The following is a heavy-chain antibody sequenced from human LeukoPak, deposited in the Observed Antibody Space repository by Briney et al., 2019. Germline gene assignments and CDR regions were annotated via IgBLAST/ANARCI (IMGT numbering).Heavy chain of an antibody. CDR3: ARLGKEMATIRNPFDI. J-gene: IGHJ3*02. Sequence: MPSETLSLTCAVYGGSFSGYYWSWIRQSPGKGLEWLGYIYDSGSTNYNPSLKTRLTMSIDTSKRQFSLKLTSVTAADTAVYYCARLGKEMATIRNPFDIWGQGTMVIVSS. V-gene: IGHV4-59*08. D-gene: IGHD5-24*01. CDR1: GGSFSGYY. CDR2: IYDSGST.